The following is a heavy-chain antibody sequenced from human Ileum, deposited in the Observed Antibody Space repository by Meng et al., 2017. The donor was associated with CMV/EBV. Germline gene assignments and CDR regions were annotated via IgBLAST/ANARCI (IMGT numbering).Heavy chain of an antibody. V-gene: IGHV3-33*06. CDR3: AKEGGVGPTTPSDSDFDY. Sequence: GESLKISCAASGFTFSSYGMHWVRQAPGKGLEWVAVIWYDGSNKYYADSVKGRFTISRDNSKNTLYLQMNSLRAEDTAVYYCAKEGGVGPTTPSDSDFDYWGQGTLVTVSS. D-gene: IGHD2-15*01. J-gene: IGHJ4*02. CDR1: GFTFSSYG. CDR2: IWYDGSNK.